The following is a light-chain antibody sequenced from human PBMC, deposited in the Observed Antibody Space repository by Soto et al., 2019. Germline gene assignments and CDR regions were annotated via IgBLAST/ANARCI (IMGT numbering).Light chain of an antibody. CDR2: GAS. J-gene: IGKJ3*01. Sequence: DIQLTQSPSFLSASVGDRVTITCRASQGIRSYLAWYRQRPGKAPELLIYGASTLRPGGASRFSGSGSGTEFTLTISSLQPEDFATYFCQQLHTFPPFFTFGPGTKVDIK. CDR3: QQLHTFPPFFT. V-gene: IGKV1-9*01. CDR1: QGIRSY.